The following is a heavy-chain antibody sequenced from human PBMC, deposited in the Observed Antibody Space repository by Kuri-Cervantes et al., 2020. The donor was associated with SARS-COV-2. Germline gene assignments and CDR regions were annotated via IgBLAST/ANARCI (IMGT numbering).Heavy chain of an antibody. Sequence: GGSLRLSCAASGFTFSNYSMSWVRQAPGKGLEWVGLIRSKAYGGTTEYAASVKGRFTISRDDSKSIAYLQMNSLKTEDTAVYYCTSNDFWSGYYFDYWGQGTLVTVSS. CDR2: IRSKAYGGTT. D-gene: IGHD3-3*01. V-gene: IGHV3-49*04. CDR1: GFTFSNYS. CDR3: TSNDFWSGYYFDY. J-gene: IGHJ4*02.